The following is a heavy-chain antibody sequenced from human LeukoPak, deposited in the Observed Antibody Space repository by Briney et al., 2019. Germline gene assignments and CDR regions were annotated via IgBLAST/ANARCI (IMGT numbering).Heavy chain of an antibody. CDR3: AREISYTSGFTVVAADLDY. CDR2: ISAYNGNT. D-gene: IGHD2-15*01. J-gene: IGHJ4*02. Sequence: GASVKVSCKASGYTFTSYGISWVRQAPGRGLEWMGWISAYNGNTNYAQKLQGRVTMTTDTSTRTAYMELRSLRSDDTAVYYCAREISYTSGFTVVAADLDYWGQGTLVTVSS. CDR1: GYTFTSYG. V-gene: IGHV1-18*01.